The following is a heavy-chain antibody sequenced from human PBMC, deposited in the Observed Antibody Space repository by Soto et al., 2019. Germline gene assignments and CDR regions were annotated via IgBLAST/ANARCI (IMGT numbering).Heavy chain of an antibody. CDR1: GFTFRRNG. CDR2: ILNDGSNQ. Sequence: QVQLVESGGGVVQPGRSLRLSCAASGFTFRRNGMHWVRQAPGKGLEWVAVILNDGSNQYYADSVKGRFTIARDNSKNTLYLQVSSLRAEDTAVYYCARDGINWGFDYWGQGTLVTVSS. D-gene: IGHD7-27*01. V-gene: IGHV3-33*01. J-gene: IGHJ4*02. CDR3: ARDGINWGFDY.